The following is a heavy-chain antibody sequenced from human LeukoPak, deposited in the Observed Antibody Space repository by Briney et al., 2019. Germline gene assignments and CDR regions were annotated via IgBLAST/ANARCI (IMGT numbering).Heavy chain of an antibody. Sequence: SGTLSLTCGVSGGSISGTNWWSWVRPPPGHGLEWIGEISLAGQTNYNPSLNGRVTMSLDKSSNQLSLHLTSVTAADTATYFCSRESGPFCPFGYWGQGTLVIVSS. V-gene: IGHV4-4*02. CDR3: SRESGPFCPFGY. D-gene: IGHD1-26*01. CDR1: GGSISGTNW. J-gene: IGHJ4*02. CDR2: ISLAGQT.